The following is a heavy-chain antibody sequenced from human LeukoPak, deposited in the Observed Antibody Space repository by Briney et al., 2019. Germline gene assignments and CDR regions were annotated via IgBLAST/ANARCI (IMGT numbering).Heavy chain of an antibody. Sequence: SETLSLTCTVSGGSISSGSYYWSWIRQPAGKGLEWIGRIYTSGSTNYNPSLKSRVTISVDTSKNQFSLKLSSVTAADTAVYYCARSPYSNYYYYYYMDVWGKGTTVTVSS. CDR1: GGSISSGSYY. V-gene: IGHV4-61*02. J-gene: IGHJ6*03. CDR3: ARSPYSNYYYYYYMDV. D-gene: IGHD4-11*01. CDR2: IYTSGST.